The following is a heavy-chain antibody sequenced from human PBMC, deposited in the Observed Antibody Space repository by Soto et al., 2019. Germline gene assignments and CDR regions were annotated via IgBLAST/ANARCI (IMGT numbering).Heavy chain of an antibody. D-gene: IGHD2-15*01. CDR2: INPSGGST. V-gene: IGHV1-46*03. CDR3: ARDKLYCSGGSCYQTYYYYYMDV. CDR1: GYTFTSYY. J-gene: IGHJ6*03. Sequence: ASVKVSCKASGYTFTSYYMHWVRQAPGQGLEWMGIINPSGGSTSYAQKFQGRVTMTRDTSTSTVYMELSSLRSEDTAVYYCARDKLYCSGGSCYQTYYYYYMDVWGKGITVTVSS.